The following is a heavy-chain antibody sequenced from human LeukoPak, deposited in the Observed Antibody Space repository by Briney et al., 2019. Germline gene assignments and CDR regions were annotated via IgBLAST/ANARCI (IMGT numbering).Heavy chain of an antibody. V-gene: IGHV3-30*02. CDR1: GFTFSGYG. CDR3: ARERGITIFGVVIHDAFDI. Sequence: PGGSLRLSCAASGFTFSGYGMHWVRQAPGKGLEWVAFIRYDGSNKYYADSVKGRFTISRDNSKNTLYLQMNSLRAEDTAVYYCARERGITIFGVVIHDAFDIWGQGTMVTVSS. J-gene: IGHJ3*02. D-gene: IGHD3-3*01. CDR2: IRYDGSNK.